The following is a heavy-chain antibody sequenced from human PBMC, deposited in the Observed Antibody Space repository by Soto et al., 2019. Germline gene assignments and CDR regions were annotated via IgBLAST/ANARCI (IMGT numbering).Heavy chain of an antibody. V-gene: IGHV3-30-3*01. CDR3: ARGYDFWSGYYYPYGMDA. CDR1: GFTFRSYA. CDR2: ISYDGSNK. D-gene: IGHD3-3*01. Sequence: GGSLRLSCAASGFTFRSYAMHWVRQAPGKGLEWVAAISYDGSNKYYADSVKGRFTIARDNSENTLYLQMNSLRVEDTAVYYCARGYDFWSGYYYPYGMDAWGQGTTVTVSS. J-gene: IGHJ6*02.